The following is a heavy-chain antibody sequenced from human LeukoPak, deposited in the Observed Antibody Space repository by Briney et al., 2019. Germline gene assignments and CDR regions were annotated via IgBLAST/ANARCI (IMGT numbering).Heavy chain of an antibody. CDR1: GFTFSSYA. Sequence: PGGSLRLSCAASGFTFSSYAMHWVRQAPGKGLEWVANIKQDGSEKYYVDSVKGRFTVSRDNAKNSLYLQMNSLRTEDTAVYYCARAQSGFWSGYCFDYWGQGTLVTVSS. J-gene: IGHJ4*02. CDR3: ARAQSGFWSGYCFDY. CDR2: IKQDGSEK. V-gene: IGHV3-7*01. D-gene: IGHD3-3*01.